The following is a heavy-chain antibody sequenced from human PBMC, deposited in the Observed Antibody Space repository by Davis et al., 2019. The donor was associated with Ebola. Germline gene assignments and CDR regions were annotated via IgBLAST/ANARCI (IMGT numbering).Heavy chain of an antibody. V-gene: IGHV3-23*01. CDR1: GFIFSTYV. D-gene: IGHD2-15*01. J-gene: IGHJ3*01. CDR3: AKDTPNIWFDV. Sequence: GGSLRLSCSASGFIFSTYVMSWVRQAPGKGLEWVSTYGTSADTYYADSVKGRFTISRDNSKNTLYLQMNSLRVEDTAIYYCAKDTPNIWFDVWGQGTMVAVSS. CDR2: GTSADT.